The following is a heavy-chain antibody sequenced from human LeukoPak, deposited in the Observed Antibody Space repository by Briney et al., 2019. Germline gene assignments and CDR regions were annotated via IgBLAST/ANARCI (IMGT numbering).Heavy chain of an antibody. CDR3: ARFCTSSSCYYFDY. D-gene: IGHD2-2*01. CDR1: GGSFSGYY. V-gene: IGHV4-59*01. Sequence: SETLSLTCAVYGGSFSGYYWAWIRQPPGKGLEWIAYIYYSGSTNYNPSLKSRVTMSVDTSKSQFSLRLRSVTAADTAVYYCARFCTSSSCYYFDYWGQGARVTVSS. CDR2: IYYSGST. J-gene: IGHJ4*02.